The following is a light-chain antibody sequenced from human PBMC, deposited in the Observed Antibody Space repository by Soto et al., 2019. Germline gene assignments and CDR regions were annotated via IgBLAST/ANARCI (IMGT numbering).Light chain of an antibody. J-gene: IGLJ1*01. CDR2: NNN. CDR3: QSYDSSLSAYV. V-gene: IGLV1-40*01. Sequence: QSVLTQPPSVSGAPGQRVTISCTGSSSNIGADYDVHWYQQLPGTAPKLLIYNNNNRPSGVPDRFSGSKSGTSASLAITGLQAEDEADYYCQSYDSSLSAYVFGTGTKATVL. CDR1: SSNIGADYD.